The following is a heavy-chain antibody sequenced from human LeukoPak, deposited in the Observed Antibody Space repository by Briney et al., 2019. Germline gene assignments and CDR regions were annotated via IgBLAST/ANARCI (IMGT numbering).Heavy chain of an antibody. CDR1: GSTISAYY. CDR2: IFYTGST. Sequence: KSSETLSLTCTVSGSTISAYYWSWIRQPPGKGLEWIGYIFYTGSTNYNPSLKSRVTISLDTSKNQFSLHLSSVTAADTAVYYCARGPDCSRTTCYNWGFDYWGQGTLVTVSS. J-gene: IGHJ4*02. CDR3: ARGPDCSRTTCYNWGFDY. V-gene: IGHV4-59*12. D-gene: IGHD2-2*02.